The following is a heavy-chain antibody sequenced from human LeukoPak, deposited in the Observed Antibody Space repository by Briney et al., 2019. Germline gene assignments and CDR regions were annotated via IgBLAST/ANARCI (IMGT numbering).Heavy chain of an antibody. CDR2: IKQDGSEE. V-gene: IGHV3-7*03. CDR3: ARDRSPGSY. Sequence: GGSLRLSCAVSGFSFSTYWMGWVRQAPGKGLEWVANIKQDGSEEYYVDSVKGRFTISRDNAKNSLYLQMSSLRAEDTAVNYCARDRSPGSYWGQGTLVTVSS. CDR1: GFSFSTYW. D-gene: IGHD3-10*01. J-gene: IGHJ4*02.